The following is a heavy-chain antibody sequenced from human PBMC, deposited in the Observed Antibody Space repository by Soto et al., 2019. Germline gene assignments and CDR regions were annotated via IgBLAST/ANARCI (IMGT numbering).Heavy chain of an antibody. CDR3: ARDSGGEVATILRFDY. CDR1: GYTFTSYG. D-gene: IGHD5-12*01. V-gene: IGHV1-18*01. Sequence: ASVKVSCKASGYTFTSYGIIWVRQAPGQGLEWMGWISAYNGNTNYAQKLQGRVTMTTDTSTSTAYMELRSLRSDDTAVYYCARDSGGEVATILRFDYWGQGTLVTVSS. CDR2: ISAYNGNT. J-gene: IGHJ4*02.